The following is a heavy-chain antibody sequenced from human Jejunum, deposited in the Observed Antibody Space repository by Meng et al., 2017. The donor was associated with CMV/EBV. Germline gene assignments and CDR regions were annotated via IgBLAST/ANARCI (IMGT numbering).Heavy chain of an antibody. V-gene: IGHV1-18*01. CDR3: ARVDYDILTTN. CDR2: ISAYNGNT. CDR1: GYNFTRYG. J-gene: IGHJ4*02. D-gene: IGHD3-9*01. Sequence: WKACGYNFTRYGIRWVRQAPGQGLEWMGWISAYNGNTNYEQKLQGRVTMTTDTSTSTAYMELRSLRSDDTAVYYCARVDYDILTTNWGQGTLVTVSS.